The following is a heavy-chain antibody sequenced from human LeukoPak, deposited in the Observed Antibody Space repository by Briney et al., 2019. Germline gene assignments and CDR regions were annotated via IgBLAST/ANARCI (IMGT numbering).Heavy chain of an antibody. Sequence: QPGGSLRLSCAASGFTFSSYAMSWVRLAPGKGLEWVSAISGSGGSTYYADSVKGRFTISRDNSKNTLYLQMNSLRAEDTAVYYCAKDPAGVAAAGPIVWGQGTTVTVSS. CDR2: ISGSGGST. CDR3: AKDPAGVAAAGPIV. V-gene: IGHV3-23*01. D-gene: IGHD6-13*01. J-gene: IGHJ6*02. CDR1: GFTFSSYA.